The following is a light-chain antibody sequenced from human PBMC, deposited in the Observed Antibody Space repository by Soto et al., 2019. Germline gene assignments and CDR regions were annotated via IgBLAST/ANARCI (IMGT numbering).Light chain of an antibody. V-gene: IGKV3-15*01. CDR3: QQYSNWPWT. CDR1: QSISSS. Sequence: IVMTQSPATLSVSPGEGLTLSCRASQSISSSLAWYQQKAGQAPRLLIYGASTRATDIAATFTGSGSGTEFTLTISSLQSEDFAVYYCQQYSNWPWTFGQGTKVEIK. CDR2: GAS. J-gene: IGKJ1*01.